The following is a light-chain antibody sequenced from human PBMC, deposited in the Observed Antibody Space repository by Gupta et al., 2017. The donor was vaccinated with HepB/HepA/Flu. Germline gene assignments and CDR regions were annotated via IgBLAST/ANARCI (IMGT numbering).Light chain of an antibody. V-gene: IGLV1-47*01. CDR1: RSNIGSDY. CDR2: RNN. Sequence: SVLTQPPSASGTPGQRVIISCSGSRSNIGSDYVYWYQQLSGTAPKVLIYRNNQRPSGVPDRFSGSKSGTSASLAISGLRAEDEADYYCAAWDDSLGGWVFGGGTKLTVL. CDR3: AAWDDSLGGWV. J-gene: IGLJ3*02.